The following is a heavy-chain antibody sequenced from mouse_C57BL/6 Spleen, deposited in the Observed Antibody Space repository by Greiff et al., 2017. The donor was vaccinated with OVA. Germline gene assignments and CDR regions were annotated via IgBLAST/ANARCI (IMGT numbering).Heavy chain of an antibody. Sequence: VQLQQSGTVLARPGASVKMSCKTSGYTFTSYWMHWVKQRPGQGLEWIGAIYPGNSDTSYNQKFKGKAKLTAVTSASTAYLELSSLTNEDSAVYYCTRDYGSQEYFDCWGQGTTLTVSS. CDR3: TRDYGSQEYFDC. D-gene: IGHD1-1*01. CDR2: IYPGNSDT. V-gene: IGHV1-5*01. CDR1: GYTFTSYW. J-gene: IGHJ2*01.